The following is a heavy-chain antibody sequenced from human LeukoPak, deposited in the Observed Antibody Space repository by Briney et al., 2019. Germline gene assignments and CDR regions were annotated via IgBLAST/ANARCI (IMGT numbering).Heavy chain of an antibody. V-gene: IGHV4-34*01. Sequence: ASETLSLTCDVYGGSFFGYYWSWIRQPPGKGLEWIGEINHSGSTNYNPSLKSRVTISVDTSKNQFSLKLSSVTAADTAVYYCAREYCSGGSCYAEFDYWGQGTLVTVSS. CDR2: INHSGST. J-gene: IGHJ4*02. CDR1: GGSFFGYY. CDR3: AREYCSGGSCYAEFDY. D-gene: IGHD2-15*01.